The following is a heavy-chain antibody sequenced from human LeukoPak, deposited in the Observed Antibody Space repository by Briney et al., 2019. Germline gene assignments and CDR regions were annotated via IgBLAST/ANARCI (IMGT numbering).Heavy chain of an antibody. J-gene: IGHJ4*02. CDR3: AKGTEPSDYGAHFDY. CDR1: GFTFSSYA. CDR2: ISASGGST. Sequence: GGSLRLSCAASGFTFSSYAMSWVRQAPGKGLDWVSAISASGGSTYYADSVKGRFTMSRDNSKNTLYLQMNSLRAEDTAVYYCAKGTEPSDYGAHFDYWGQGTLVTVSS. D-gene: IGHD4-17*01. V-gene: IGHV3-23*01.